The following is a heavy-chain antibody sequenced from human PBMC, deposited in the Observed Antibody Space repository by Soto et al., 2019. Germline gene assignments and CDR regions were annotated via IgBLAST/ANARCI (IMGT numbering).Heavy chain of an antibody. Sequence: QVQLQESGPGLVKPSQTLSLTCSVSGDSISTTTYYWTWIRQHPGKGPEWIGYISYSGTTSYNPSLKGRLTISVDTSENHFSLTLTSVTAADAAVYYCARGTGWYFFDYWGQGTLVTVSS. CDR3: ARGTGWYFFDY. V-gene: IGHV4-31*03. CDR2: ISYSGTT. D-gene: IGHD6-19*01. J-gene: IGHJ4*02. CDR1: GDSISTTTYY.